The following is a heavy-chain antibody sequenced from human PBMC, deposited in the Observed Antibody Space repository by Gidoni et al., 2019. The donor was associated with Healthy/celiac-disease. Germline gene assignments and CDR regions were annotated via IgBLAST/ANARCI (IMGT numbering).Heavy chain of an antibody. CDR1: GYTFTSYY. V-gene: IGHV1-46*01. CDR2: INPSGGST. CDR3: ARDRGIAAAGRLPDY. Sequence: QVQLVQSGAEVKKPGASVKVSCKASGYTFTSYYMHWVRQAPGQGLEWMGIINPSGGSTSYAQKFQGRVTMTRDTSTSTVYMELSSLRSEDTAVYYCARDRGIAAAGRLPDYWGQGTLVTVSS. J-gene: IGHJ4*02. D-gene: IGHD6-13*01.